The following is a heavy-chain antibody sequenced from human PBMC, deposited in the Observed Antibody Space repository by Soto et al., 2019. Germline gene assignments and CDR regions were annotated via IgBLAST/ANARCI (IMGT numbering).Heavy chain of an antibody. V-gene: IGHV1-69*01. J-gene: IGHJ3*01. Sequence: QVQLVQYGSEVKKPGSSVKVSCKVSGGTFSSFAISWVRQAPGQGLEWIGGIIPAIGTPDHAPKFRGRVTITADESTSTAYLELSSLTSNDTAAYFCARDYGRQAPGLWGQGTKVTVSS. D-gene: IGHD3-10*01. CDR1: GGTFSSFA. CDR3: ARDYGRQAPGL. CDR2: IIPAIGTP.